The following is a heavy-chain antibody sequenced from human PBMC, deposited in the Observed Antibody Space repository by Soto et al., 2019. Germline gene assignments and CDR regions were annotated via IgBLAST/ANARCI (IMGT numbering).Heavy chain of an antibody. D-gene: IGHD2-2*02. J-gene: IGHJ4*02. CDR2: ISAYNGNT. V-gene: IGHV1-18*01. CDR1: GYTFTSYG. CDR3: ASTPGYCSSTSCYNAGESDY. Sequence: ASVKVSCKASGYTFTSYGISWVRQAPGQGLEWMGWISAYNGNTNYAQKLQGRVTMTTDTSTGTAYMELRSLRSDDTAVYYCASTPGYCSSTSCYNAGESDYWGQGTLVTVSS.